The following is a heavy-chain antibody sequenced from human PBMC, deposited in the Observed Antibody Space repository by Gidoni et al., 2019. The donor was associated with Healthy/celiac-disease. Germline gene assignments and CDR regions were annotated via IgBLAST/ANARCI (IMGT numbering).Heavy chain of an antibody. Sequence: QVQLQQWGAGLLKPSETLSLTCAVYGGSFSGYYWSWIRQPPGKGLEWIGEINHSGSTNYNPSLKSRVTISVDTSKNQFSLKLSSVTAADTAVYYCARGLRRGLVITTPFDYWGQGTLVTVSS. D-gene: IGHD3-22*01. V-gene: IGHV4-34*01. J-gene: IGHJ4*02. CDR2: INHSGST. CDR1: GGSFSGYY. CDR3: ARGLRRGLVITTPFDY.